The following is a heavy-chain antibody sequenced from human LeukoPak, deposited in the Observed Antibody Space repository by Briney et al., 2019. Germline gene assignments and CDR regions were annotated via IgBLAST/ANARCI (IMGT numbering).Heavy chain of an antibody. D-gene: IGHD1-1*01. CDR2: ISTYKSHT. Sequence: ASVKVSFTASGYTFSDYTFTNYGISWVRQAPGQGLEWMGWISTYKSHTNYAQKFQGRVTMITDTSTNTAYMELRSLRSDDTAVYYCAREDNDDYYYYGMDVWGQGTAVTVSS. CDR3: AREDNDDYYYYGMDV. CDR1: GYTFSDYTFTNYG. V-gene: IGHV1-18*01. J-gene: IGHJ6*02.